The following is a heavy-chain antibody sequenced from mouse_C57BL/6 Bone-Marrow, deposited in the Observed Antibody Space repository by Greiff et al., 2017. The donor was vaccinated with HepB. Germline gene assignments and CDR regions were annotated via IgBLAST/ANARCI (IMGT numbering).Heavy chain of an antibody. CDR2: IYPSDSET. V-gene: IGHV1-61*01. CDR3: ARRDGSSPWFAY. J-gene: IGHJ3*01. Sequence: QVQLQQPGAELVRPGSSVKLSCKASGYTFTSYWMDWVKQRPGQGLEWIGNIYPSDSETHYNQKFKDKATLTVDKSSSTAYMQLSSLTSEDSAVYYCARRDGSSPWFAYWGQGTLVTVSA. D-gene: IGHD1-1*01. CDR1: GYTFTSYW.